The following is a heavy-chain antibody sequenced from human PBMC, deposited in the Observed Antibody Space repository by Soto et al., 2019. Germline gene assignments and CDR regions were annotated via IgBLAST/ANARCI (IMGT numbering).Heavy chain of an antibody. J-gene: IGHJ5*02. CDR1: NGSISSGDYH. V-gene: IGHV4-30-4*01. Sequence: SETLSLTCTVSNGSISSGDYHWSWTRQPPGKGLEWIGAIYYSGSTYYNPSLKSRIRVSVDTSKNQFSLKLCSVTAADTAVYYCATRKGYGSGGSCSNWFDPWGQGTLVTVSS. CDR2: IYYSGST. CDR3: ATRKGYGSGGSCSNWFDP. D-gene: IGHD2-15*01.